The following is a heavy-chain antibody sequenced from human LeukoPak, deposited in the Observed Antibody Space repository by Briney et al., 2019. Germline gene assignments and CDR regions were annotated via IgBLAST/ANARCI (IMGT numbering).Heavy chain of an antibody. D-gene: IGHD3-22*01. V-gene: IGHV3-21*03. CDR2: ISSSSSYI. CDR3: TTDHESSDAFDI. CDR1: GFTFSSYS. J-gene: IGHJ3*02. Sequence: GGSLRLSCAASGFTFSSYSMNWVRQAPGKGLEWVSSISSSSSYIYYADSVKGRFTISRDNAKNSLYLQMSSLKTEDTAVYYCTTDHESSDAFDIWGQGTMVTVSS.